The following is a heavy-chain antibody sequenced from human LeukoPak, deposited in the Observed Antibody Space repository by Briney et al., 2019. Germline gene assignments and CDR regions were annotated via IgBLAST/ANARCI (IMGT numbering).Heavy chain of an antibody. V-gene: IGHV4-34*01. Sequence: KPSETLSLTCAVYGGSFSGYYWSWIRQPPGKGLEWIGEINHSGSTNYNPPLKSRVTISVDTSKNQFSLKLSSVTAADTAVYYCARYCSSTSCYRFSWFDPWGQGTLVTVSS. J-gene: IGHJ5*02. CDR1: GGSFSGYY. CDR3: ARYCSSTSCYRFSWFDP. CDR2: INHSGST. D-gene: IGHD2-2*01.